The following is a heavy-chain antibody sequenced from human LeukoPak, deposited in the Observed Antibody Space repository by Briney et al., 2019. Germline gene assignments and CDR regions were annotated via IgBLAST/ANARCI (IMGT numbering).Heavy chain of an antibody. CDR2: ITTSDGNT. D-gene: IGHD7-27*01. Sequence: PSETLSLTCTVSGGSISGSSYYWGWIRQPPGKGLEWVSTITTSDGNTYYADSVKGRFTVSRDNSKNTLFLQMNSLRAEDTAVYYCAKDGGLWVSAHWGDSWGRGTLVTVSS. CDR1: GGSISGSSYY. CDR3: AKDGGLWVSAHWGDS. V-gene: IGHV3-23*01. J-gene: IGHJ4*02.